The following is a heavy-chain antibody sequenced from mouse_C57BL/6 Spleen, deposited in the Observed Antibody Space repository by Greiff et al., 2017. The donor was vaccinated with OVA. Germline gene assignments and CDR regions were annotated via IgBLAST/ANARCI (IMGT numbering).Heavy chain of an antibody. V-gene: IGHV14-3*01. CDR1: GFTIKNTY. Sequence: VQLQQSVAELVRPGASVKLSCTASGFTIKNTYMHWVKQRPEQGLEWIGRIDPANGNTKYAPKFQGKATITADTSSNTAYLQLSSLTSEDTAIYYCALGSSYLSYFDDWGQGTTLTVSS. J-gene: IGHJ2*01. CDR2: IDPANGNT. D-gene: IGHD1-1*01. CDR3: ALGSSYLSYFDD.